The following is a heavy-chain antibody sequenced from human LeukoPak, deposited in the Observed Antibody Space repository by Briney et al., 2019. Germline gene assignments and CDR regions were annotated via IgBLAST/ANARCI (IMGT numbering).Heavy chain of an antibody. CDR1: GGSFSGYY. CDR3: ARGHGYSYTFFDY. J-gene: IGHJ4*02. CDR2: INHSGST. V-gene: IGHV4-34*01. D-gene: IGHD5-18*01. Sequence: SETLSLTCAVYGGSFSGYYWSWIRQPPGKGLEWIGEINHSGSTNYNPSLKSRVTIPVDTSKNQFSLKLSSVTAADTAVYYCARGHGYSYTFFDYWGQGTLVTVSS.